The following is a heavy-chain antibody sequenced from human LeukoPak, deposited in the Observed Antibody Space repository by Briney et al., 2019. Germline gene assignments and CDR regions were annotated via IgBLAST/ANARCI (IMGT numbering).Heavy chain of an antibody. Sequence: AGSLTLSCAASGFTFSSYAMSWVRQAPGKGLEWVSAISGSGGSTYYADSVKGRFTISRDNSKNTLYLQMNSLRAEDTAVYYCAANYDFWSGYPYYYYGMDVWGQGTTVTVSS. CDR2: ISGSGGST. CDR3: AANYDFWSGYPYYYYGMDV. D-gene: IGHD3-3*01. CDR1: GFTFSSYA. J-gene: IGHJ6*02. V-gene: IGHV3-23*01.